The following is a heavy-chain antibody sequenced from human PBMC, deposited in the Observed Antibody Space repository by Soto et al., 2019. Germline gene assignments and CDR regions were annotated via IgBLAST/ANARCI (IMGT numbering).Heavy chain of an antibody. D-gene: IGHD6-19*01. J-gene: IGHJ4*02. CDR3: ARDTRVAGLDY. V-gene: IGHV4-59*01. Sequence: SETLSLTCTVSGGSISSYYWSWIRQPPGKGLEWIGYIYYSGSTNYNPSLKSRVTISVDTSKNQFSLKLSSVTAADTAVYYCARDTRVAGLDYWGQGTQVTSPQ. CDR1: GGSISSYY. CDR2: IYYSGST.